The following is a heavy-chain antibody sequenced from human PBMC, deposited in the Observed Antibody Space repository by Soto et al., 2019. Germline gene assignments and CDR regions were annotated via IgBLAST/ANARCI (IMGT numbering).Heavy chain of an antibody. CDR1: NDSLSSHF. V-gene: IGHV1-46*01. D-gene: IGHD2-15*01. CDR2: INPGPNSA. CDR3: AGASSRVSSVVADY. J-gene: IGHJ4*02. Sequence: ASVKVSCKASNDSLSSHFIDWVRQAPGEGLEWMGIINPGPNSASYSKEFQGRVTLTSDMPSRTVYMQLSNLRSDDTAVYSCAGASSRVSSVVADYWGQGTLVTVSS.